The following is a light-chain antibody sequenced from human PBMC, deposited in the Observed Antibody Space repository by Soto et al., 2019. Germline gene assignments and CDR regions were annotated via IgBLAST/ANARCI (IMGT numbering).Light chain of an antibody. J-gene: IGKJ1*01. CDR2: KAS. CDR1: QSLLHTNRFNY. Sequence: MTQSPLSLSVTPGEPASISCRSSQSLLHTNRFNYLSWYQQKPGKAPKLLIYKASTLKSGVPSRFSGSGSGTEFTLTISSLQPDDFATYYCQHYNSYSEAFGQGTKVDIK. V-gene: IGKV1-5*03. CDR3: QHYNSYSEA.